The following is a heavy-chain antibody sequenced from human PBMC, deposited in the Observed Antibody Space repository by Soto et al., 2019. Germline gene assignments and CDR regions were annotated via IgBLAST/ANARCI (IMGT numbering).Heavy chain of an antibody. CDR2: ISHSGNT. D-gene: IGHD5-18*01. V-gene: IGHV4-4*02. Sequence: SETLSLTCAVSGGSISSGNWWSWVRQSPRKGLEWIGEISHSGNTNHNPSLKSRVTISIDKSKNQFSLKLASVTAADTAVYYCASHRGNTYGPYDYWGQGTLVTVSS. J-gene: IGHJ4*02. CDR1: GGSISSGNW. CDR3: ASHRGNTYGPYDY.